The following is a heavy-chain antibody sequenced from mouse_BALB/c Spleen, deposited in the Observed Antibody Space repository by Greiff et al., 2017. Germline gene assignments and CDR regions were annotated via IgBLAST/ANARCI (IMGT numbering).Heavy chain of an antibody. CDR3: ARIYYGNYENYAMDY. J-gene: IGHJ4*01. CDR2: ILPGSGST. Sequence: QVQLQQSGAELMKPGASVKISCKATGYTFSSYWIEWVKQRPGHGLEWIGEILPGSGSTNYNEKFKGKATFTADTSSNTAYMQLSSLTSEDSAVYYCARIYYGNYENYAMDYWGQGTSVTVSS. V-gene: IGHV1-9*01. D-gene: IGHD2-1*01. CDR1: GYTFSSYW.